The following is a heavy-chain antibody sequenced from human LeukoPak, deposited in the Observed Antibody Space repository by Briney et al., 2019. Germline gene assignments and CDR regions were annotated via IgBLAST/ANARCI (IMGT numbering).Heavy chain of an antibody. CDR2: IYYSGRT. D-gene: IGHD4-11*01. J-gene: IGHJ4*02. CDR1: GGSISSDY. Sequence: SETLSLTCTVSGGSISSDYWSWIRQPPGKGLEWIGYIYYSGRTYYNPASKSRITISVNTSKNQFFLKLSSVTDADTAVYYCARGFYSPHYWGQGTLVSVAS. V-gene: IGHV4-59*01. CDR3: ARGFYSPHY.